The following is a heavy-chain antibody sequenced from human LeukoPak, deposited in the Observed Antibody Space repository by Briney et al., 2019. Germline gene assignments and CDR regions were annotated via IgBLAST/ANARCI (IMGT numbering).Heavy chain of an antibody. D-gene: IGHD6-13*01. V-gene: IGHV4-59*01. CDR3: ARVGSSWPGTFDY. CDR2: IYYSGST. CDR1: GGPISSYY. J-gene: IGHJ4*02. Sequence: SETLSLTCTVSGGPISSYYWSWIRQPPGKGLEWIGYIYYSGSTNYNPSLKSRVTISVDTSKNQFSLKLSSVTAADTAVYYCARVGSSWPGTFDYWGQGTLVTVSS.